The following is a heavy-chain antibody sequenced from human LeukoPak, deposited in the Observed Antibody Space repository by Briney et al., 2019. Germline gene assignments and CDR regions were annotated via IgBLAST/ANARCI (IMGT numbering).Heavy chain of an antibody. CDR1: GDSIRGSSYY. D-gene: IGHD3-3*01. V-gene: IGHV4-39*01. CDR2: IYYSGST. J-gene: IGHJ5*02. Sequence: SEALSLTCSVSGDSIRGSSYYWGWIRQPPGKGLEWIGSIYYSGSTYYNPSLKSRVTISVDTSKNQFSLKLSSVTAAATAVYYCARSSGMVIHNWFDPWGQGTLVTVPS. CDR3: ARSSGMVIHNWFDP.